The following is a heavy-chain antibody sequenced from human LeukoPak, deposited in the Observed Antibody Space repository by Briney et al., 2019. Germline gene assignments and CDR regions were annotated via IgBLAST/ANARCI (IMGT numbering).Heavy chain of an antibody. Sequence: GGSLRLSCATSGFTFSSYAMSWVRQAPGKGLEWVAGIHADSGRTYHADSVKGRFTIFRDNSKNTLYLQMNSLRAEDTAVYYCAKGGSNGDYSNYWGQGTLVTVSS. CDR2: IHADSGRT. CDR1: GFTFSSYA. V-gene: IGHV3-23*01. J-gene: IGHJ4*02. CDR3: AKGGSNGDYSNY. D-gene: IGHD4-17*01.